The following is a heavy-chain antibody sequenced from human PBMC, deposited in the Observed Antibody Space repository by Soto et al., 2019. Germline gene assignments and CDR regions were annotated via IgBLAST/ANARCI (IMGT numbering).Heavy chain of an antibody. CDR3: ARAGEQLDYDTYFDY. Sequence: HLQLQESGPGLVKPSETLSLTCTVSGDSISSSGHYWGWIRQPPGKGLEWIGSIYFGGSTHYNPSLQSRVTISTDTSKNQLSLKVSSVTGADTAIYYCARAGEQLDYDTYFDYWGQGTLVTVSS. V-gene: IGHV4-39*01. D-gene: IGHD4-17*01. CDR2: IYFGGST. J-gene: IGHJ4*02. CDR1: GDSISSSGHY.